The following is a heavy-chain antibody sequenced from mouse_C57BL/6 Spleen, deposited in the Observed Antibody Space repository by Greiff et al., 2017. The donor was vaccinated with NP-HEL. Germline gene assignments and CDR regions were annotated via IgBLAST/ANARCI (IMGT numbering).Heavy chain of an antibody. J-gene: IGHJ3*01. CDR3: ARPTGTNWFAY. V-gene: IGHV5-17*01. Sequence: DVMLVESGGGLVKPGGSLKLSCAASGFTFSDYGMHWVRQAPEKGLEWVAYISSGSSTIYYADTVKGRFTISRDNAKNTLFLQMTSLRSEDTAMYYCARPTGTNWFAYWGQGTLVTVSA. CDR2: ISSGSSTI. CDR1: GFTFSDYG. D-gene: IGHD4-1*01.